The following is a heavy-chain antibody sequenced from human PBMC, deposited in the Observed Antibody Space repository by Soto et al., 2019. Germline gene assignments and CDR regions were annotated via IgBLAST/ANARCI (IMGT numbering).Heavy chain of an antibody. CDR1: GYSFSSYW. CDR3: ARPSVVDYGMDV. Sequence: GESLKISCKGSGYSFSSYWSSWVRQMPGKGLEWMGRIDPSDSYTNYSPSFQGHVTISADKSISTAYLQWSSLKASDTAMYYCARPSVVDYGMDVWGQGTTVTVSS. D-gene: IGHD6-6*01. CDR2: IDPSDSYT. J-gene: IGHJ6*02. V-gene: IGHV5-10-1*01.